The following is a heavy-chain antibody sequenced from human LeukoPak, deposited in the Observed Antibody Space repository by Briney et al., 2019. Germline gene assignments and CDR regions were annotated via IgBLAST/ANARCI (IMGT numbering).Heavy chain of an antibody. J-gene: IGHJ3*02. CDR1: GGSFSGYY. V-gene: IGHV4-34*01. CDR3: ARVAYYDFWFDAFDI. CDR2: INHSGST. D-gene: IGHD3-3*01. Sequence: SETLSLTCAVYGGSFSGYYWSWIRQPPGKGLEWIGEINHSGSTNYNPSLKSRVTISVDTSKNQFSLKLSSVTAADTAVYYCARVAYYDFWFDAFDIWGQGTMVTVSS.